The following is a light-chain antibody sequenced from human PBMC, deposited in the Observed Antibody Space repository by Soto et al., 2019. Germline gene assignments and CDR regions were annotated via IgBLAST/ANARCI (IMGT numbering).Light chain of an antibody. Sequence: QSVLTQSSSASASLGSSVKLTCTLNSGHSSNIIAWHQQQPGKAPRYLMKLEGSGSYNKGSGVPDRFSGSRSGADRYLTISNLQFEDEADYYCETWDSNIRVFGGGTQLTVL. CDR3: ETWDSNIRV. J-gene: IGLJ2*01. CDR1: SGHSSNI. V-gene: IGLV4-60*02. CDR2: LEGSGSY.